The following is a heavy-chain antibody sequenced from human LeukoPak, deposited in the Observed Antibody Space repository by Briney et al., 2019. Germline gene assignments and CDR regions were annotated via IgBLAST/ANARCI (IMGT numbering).Heavy chain of an antibody. CDR1: GFTFSSYW. CDR3: ARGRPHGNDY. J-gene: IGHJ4*02. V-gene: IGHV3-74*01. CDR2: IASDGSST. Sequence: GGFLRLSCAASGFTFSSYWMNWVRQAPGKGLVWVSRIASDGSSTTYADSVKGRFSISRDNAKNTLYLQMNSLRVEDTAVYYCARGRPHGNDYWGQGTLVTVSS. D-gene: IGHD4-23*01.